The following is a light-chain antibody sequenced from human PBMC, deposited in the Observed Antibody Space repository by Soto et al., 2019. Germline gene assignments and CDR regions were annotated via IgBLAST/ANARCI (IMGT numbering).Light chain of an antibody. CDR2: DVN. V-gene: IGLV2-14*03. Sequence: QPVLTQPASVSGSPGQSITISCTGTSSDVGGYNYVSWYQQHPGKAPKLMIYDVNNRPSGVSNRFSGSKSGDTASLTISGLQAEDEADYYCSSYASSSRYVFGTGTKLTVL. CDR1: SSDVGGYNY. CDR3: SSYASSSRYV. J-gene: IGLJ1*01.